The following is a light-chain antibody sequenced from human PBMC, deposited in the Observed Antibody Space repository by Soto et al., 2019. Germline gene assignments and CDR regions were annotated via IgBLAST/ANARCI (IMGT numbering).Light chain of an antibody. Sequence: IQLTQSPSSLSASVGDRVTITCRASQGVRSYLAWYQQKPGQAPKLLIYAASSLQSGVPSRFSGSGSGTDFTLTISSLQPEDFATYYCQQSYSTPPRTFGQGTKVDIK. CDR2: AAS. V-gene: IGKV1-39*01. CDR1: QGVRSY. CDR3: QQSYSTPPRT. J-gene: IGKJ1*01.